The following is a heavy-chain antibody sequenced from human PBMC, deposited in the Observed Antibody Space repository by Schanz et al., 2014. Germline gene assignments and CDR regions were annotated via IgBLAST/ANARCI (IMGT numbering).Heavy chain of an antibody. Sequence: VQLVESGGGLVQPGGSLRLSCAASGFTFSSYWMHWVRQVPGKGLVWVSSISSRSSHIYYADSVKGRFTVSRDNAKNSVYLQMNSLRPGDTAVYYCARESSNDIVLVPGAVFDHWGQGILVTVSS. V-gene: IGHV3-21*01. D-gene: IGHD2-2*01. CDR3: ARESSNDIVLVPGAVFDH. CDR1: GFTFSSYW. CDR2: ISSRSSHI. J-gene: IGHJ4*02.